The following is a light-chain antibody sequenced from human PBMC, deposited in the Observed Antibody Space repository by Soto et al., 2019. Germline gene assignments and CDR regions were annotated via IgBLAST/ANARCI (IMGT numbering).Light chain of an antibody. V-gene: IGKV1-5*01. CDR2: DAS. Sequence: DIQMTQSPSTLSASVGDRVTITCRASQSINSWVAWFQQKPGKAPKVLIYDASTLESGVPSRFSGSGSGTEFTLTIDSPQPDDVATYYCQRYNAFSQTFGQGTKVEI. J-gene: IGKJ1*01. CDR3: QRYNAFSQT. CDR1: QSINSW.